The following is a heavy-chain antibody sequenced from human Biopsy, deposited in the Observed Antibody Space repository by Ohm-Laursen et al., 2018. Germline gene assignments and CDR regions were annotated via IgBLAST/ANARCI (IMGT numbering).Heavy chain of an antibody. J-gene: IGHJ4*02. CDR1: GGSIGSGGYY. V-gene: IGHV4-31*03. CDR3: ARDVYYYDSNARDYFDF. CDR2: IHSSGST. Sequence: SQTLSLTCSVSGGSIGSGGYYWSWVRQYPGKGLEWIGYIHSSGSTFYKASLESRLTISVDTSKNQFSLKMTSVTAADTAVYYCARDVYYYDSNARDYFDFWGQGTLVTVSA. D-gene: IGHD3-22*01.